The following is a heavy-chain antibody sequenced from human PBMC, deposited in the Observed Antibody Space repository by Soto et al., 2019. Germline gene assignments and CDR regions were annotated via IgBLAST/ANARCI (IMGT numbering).Heavy chain of an antibody. J-gene: IGHJ4*02. Sequence: PSETLSLTCTVSGGSINTFYWSWVRQSAGKGLEWIGRIFSSGSTSFNPSLESRVAMSVDTSKNHFSLNLSSVTAADMAVYYCAREGSYSAYNFAHGIQLWSFDFWGQGALVTVS. CDR1: GGSINTFY. CDR3: AREGSYSAYNFAHGIQLWSFDF. CDR2: IFSSGST. D-gene: IGHD5-12*01. V-gene: IGHV4-4*07.